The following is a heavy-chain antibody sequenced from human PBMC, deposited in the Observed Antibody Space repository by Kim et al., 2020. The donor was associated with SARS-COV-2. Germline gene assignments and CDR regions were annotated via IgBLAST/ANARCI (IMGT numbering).Heavy chain of an antibody. V-gene: IGHV3-7*01. Sequence: GGSLRLSCAASGFTFSSYSMSWVRQGPGKGLEWVANIKQDGSARYYVDSVKGRFXXSXXNAQNSLHXQMNSLGVEDTALYXXXRRKXXSLRWWSDGSDGSDGXXXLRXPXXIWGQGTXVTVSS. J-gene: IGHJ3*01. CDR2: IKQDGSAR. CDR3: XRRKXXSLRWWSDGSDGSDGXXXLRXPXXI. CDR1: GFTFSSYS. D-gene: IGHD2-15*01.